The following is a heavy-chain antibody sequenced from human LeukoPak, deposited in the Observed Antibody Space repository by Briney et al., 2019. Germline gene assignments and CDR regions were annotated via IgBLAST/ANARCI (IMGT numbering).Heavy chain of an antibody. Sequence: GGSLRLSCVASGFAFSSYWMSWVRQAPGKGLELVANISPDGSAEDYVDSVRGRFATSRDNAKRSLYLQMNSLSPEDTAVYYCANQAYSQFDYWGQGTLVSVSS. V-gene: IGHV3-7*01. CDR1: GFAFSSYW. D-gene: IGHD4-11*01. J-gene: IGHJ4*02. CDR2: ISPDGSAE. CDR3: ANQAYSQFDY.